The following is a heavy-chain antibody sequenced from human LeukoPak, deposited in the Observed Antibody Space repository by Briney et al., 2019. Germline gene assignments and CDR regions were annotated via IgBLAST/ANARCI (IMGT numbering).Heavy chain of an antibody. V-gene: IGHV3-11*05. J-gene: IGHJ4*02. D-gene: IGHD3-10*01. CDR1: GFTFSDYY. Sequence: GGSLRLSCAASGFTFSDYYMTWIHQAPGKGLEWVSYISSSSSYTNYADSVKGRFTISRDNAKNSLYLQMNSLRAEDTAVYYCARDGSGFGSFDYWGQGTLVTVSS. CDR3: ARDGSGFGSFDY. CDR2: ISSSSSYT.